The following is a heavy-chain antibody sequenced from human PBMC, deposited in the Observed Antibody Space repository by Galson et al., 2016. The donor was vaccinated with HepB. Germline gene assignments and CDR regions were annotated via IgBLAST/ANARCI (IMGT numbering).Heavy chain of an antibody. V-gene: IGHV3-21*01. CDR1: GFIFSDYG. CDR3: ARDALPGITGTIES. Sequence: SLRLSCAASGFIFSDYGINWVRQAPGKGLEWVSSISSSSSYIYYAGSLKGRFTISRDNAKNSLYLQMNSLTVDGTAVYYCARDALPGITGTIESWGQGTLVTVSS. CDR2: ISSSSSYI. D-gene: IGHD1-7*01. J-gene: IGHJ4*02.